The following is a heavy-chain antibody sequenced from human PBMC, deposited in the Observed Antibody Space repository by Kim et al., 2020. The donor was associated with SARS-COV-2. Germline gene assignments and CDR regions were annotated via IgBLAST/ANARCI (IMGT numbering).Heavy chain of an antibody. D-gene: IGHD3-10*01. J-gene: IGHJ6*03. Sequence: SETLSLTCTVSGGSISSGGYYWSWIRQHPGKGLEWIGYIYYSGSTYYNPSLKSRVTISVDTSKNQFSLKLSSVTAADTAVYYCARDSRGHYYGSGSLKHYYYYYMDVWGKGTTVTVSS. CDR2: IYYSGST. V-gene: IGHV4-31*03. CDR1: GGSISSGGYY. CDR3: ARDSRGHYYGSGSLKHYYYYYMDV.